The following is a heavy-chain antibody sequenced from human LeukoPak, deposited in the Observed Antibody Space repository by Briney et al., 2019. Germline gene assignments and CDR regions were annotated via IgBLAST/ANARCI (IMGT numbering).Heavy chain of an antibody. CDR2: IYYSGST. CDR3: ARGGSGWPNDY. CDR1: GGSISSYY. V-gene: IGHV4-59*08. Sequence: SETLSLTCTVSGGSISSYYWSWIRQPPGKGLEWIGYIYYSGSTNYNPSLKSRVTISVDTSKNQFSLKLSSVTAADTAVYYCARGGSGWPNDYWGQGTLVTVSS. D-gene: IGHD6-19*01. J-gene: IGHJ4*02.